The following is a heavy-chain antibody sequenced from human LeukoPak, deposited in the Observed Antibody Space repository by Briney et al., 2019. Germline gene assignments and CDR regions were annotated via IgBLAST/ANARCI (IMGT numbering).Heavy chain of an antibody. D-gene: IGHD3-22*01. Sequence: SETLSLTCAVSGYSISSNNWWAWIRQPPGKGLEWIGYMYYTGETFYNPSLKSRVTISLATSKNQFYLKLSYVTAVDTAVYYCARKKDSSGYYQWGQGTLVTVSS. CDR2: MYYTGET. J-gene: IGHJ4*02. CDR1: GYSISSNNW. V-gene: IGHV4-28*01. CDR3: ARKKDSSGYYQ.